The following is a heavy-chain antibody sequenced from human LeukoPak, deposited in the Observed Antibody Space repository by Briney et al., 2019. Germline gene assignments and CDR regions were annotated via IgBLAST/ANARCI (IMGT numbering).Heavy chain of an antibody. CDR3: ARPNSSSWYIPFDY. D-gene: IGHD6-13*01. CDR1: GFTFSSYA. V-gene: IGHV3-30*04. Sequence: HPGGSLRLSCAASGFTFSSYAMHWVRQAPGKGLEWVAVISYDGSNKYYADSVKGRFTISRDNSKNTLYLQMNSLRAEDTAVYYCARPNSSSWYIPFDYWGRGTLVTVSS. J-gene: IGHJ4*02. CDR2: ISYDGSNK.